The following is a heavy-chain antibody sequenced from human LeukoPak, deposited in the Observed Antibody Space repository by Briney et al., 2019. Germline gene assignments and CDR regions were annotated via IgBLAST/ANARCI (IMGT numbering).Heavy chain of an antibody. D-gene: IGHD5-24*01. CDR3: ARGRGSATLPHFDY. Sequence: GGSLRLSCAASGFTFSSYSMNWVRQAPGKGLEWVSTISGSGDYTYYADSVKGRFTISRDNSKNTLYLQMNSLRAGDTAVYYCARGRGSATLPHFDYWGRGTLVTVSS. CDR2: ISGSGDYT. J-gene: IGHJ4*02. V-gene: IGHV3-21*01. CDR1: GFTFSSYS.